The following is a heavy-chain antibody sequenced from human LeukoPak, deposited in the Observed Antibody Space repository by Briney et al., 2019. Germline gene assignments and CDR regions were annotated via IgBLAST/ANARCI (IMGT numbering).Heavy chain of an antibody. Sequence: PGGSLRLSCSASGFTFSSYAMHWVRQAPGKGLEYVSAISSNGGSTYYADSVKGRFTISRDNSKNTLYLQMSSLRAEDTAVYYCVNVMANDAFDIWGQGTMVTVSS. CDR2: ISSNGGST. D-gene: IGHD5-24*01. CDR1: GFTFSSYA. CDR3: VNVMANDAFDI. V-gene: IGHV3-64D*09. J-gene: IGHJ3*02.